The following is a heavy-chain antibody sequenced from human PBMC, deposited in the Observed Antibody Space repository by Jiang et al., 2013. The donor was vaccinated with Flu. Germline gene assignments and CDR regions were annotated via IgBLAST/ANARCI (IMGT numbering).Heavy chain of an antibody. CDR1: GYTFTDYA. J-gene: IGHJ4*02. Sequence: SGSELKKPGASVKVSCKASGYTFTDYAMNWVRQAPGQGLEWMGWINTNTGNPTYAQGFTGRFVFSLDTSVSTAYLQISSLKAEDTAIYYCARGYPPIAAAELDYWGQGTLVTVSS. D-gene: IGHD6-13*01. V-gene: IGHV7-4-1*02. CDR3: ARGYPPIAAAELDY. CDR2: INTNTGNP.